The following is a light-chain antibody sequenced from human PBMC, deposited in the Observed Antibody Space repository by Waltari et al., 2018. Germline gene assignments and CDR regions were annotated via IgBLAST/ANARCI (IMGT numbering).Light chain of an antibody. CDR3: QQSYS. J-gene: IGKJ1*01. Sequence: DIQMTQSPSSLSASVGDRVTITCRASQSSSDYLNWYQQKPGKAPKLLIYAASTLQSGVPSRFSGSGSGTDFALTISSLQPEDFATYYCQQSYSFGQGTKVDIK. CDR2: AAS. V-gene: IGKV1-39*01. CDR1: QSSSDY.